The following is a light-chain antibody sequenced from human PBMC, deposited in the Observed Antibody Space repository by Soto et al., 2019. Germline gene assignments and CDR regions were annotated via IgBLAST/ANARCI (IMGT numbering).Light chain of an antibody. CDR2: ANN. CDR1: SSNIGAGYV. Sequence: QSVLTQPPSVSGAPGQRVTISCTGSSSNIGAGYVVHWYQHLPGTAPKLLIYANNNRPSGVPDRFSGSKSGTSASLAIAGLQAEDEADYYCQSYDTSLSGCVFGSGTQLTVL. V-gene: IGLV1-40*01. J-gene: IGLJ7*01. CDR3: QSYDTSLSGCV.